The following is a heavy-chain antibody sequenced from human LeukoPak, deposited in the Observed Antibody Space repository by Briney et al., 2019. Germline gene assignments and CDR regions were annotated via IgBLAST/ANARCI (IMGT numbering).Heavy chain of an antibody. V-gene: IGHV3-49*04. D-gene: IGHD3-22*01. Sequence: GGSLRLSCTASGFTFGDYVMSWVRQAPGKGLEWVGFIRSKAYGGTTEYAASVKGRFTISRDDSKSIAYLQMNSLKTEDTAVYYCTSFHYYDSSGSLDYWGQGTLVTVSS. CDR1: GFTFGDYV. J-gene: IGHJ4*02. CDR2: IRSKAYGGTT. CDR3: TSFHYYDSSGSLDY.